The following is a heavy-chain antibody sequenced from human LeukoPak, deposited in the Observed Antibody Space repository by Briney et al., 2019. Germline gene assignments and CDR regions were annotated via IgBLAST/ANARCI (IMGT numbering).Heavy chain of an antibody. D-gene: IGHD2/OR15-2a*01. Sequence: EASVKVSCKASGYTFTGYYMHWVRQAPGQGLEWMGWINPNSGGTNYAQKFQGRVTMTRDTSITTAYMELSRLRSDDTAVYYCAREGFSGWFDPWGQGTLVIVSS. CDR3: AREGFSGWFDP. CDR2: INPNSGGT. V-gene: IGHV1-2*02. J-gene: IGHJ5*02. CDR1: GYTFTGYY.